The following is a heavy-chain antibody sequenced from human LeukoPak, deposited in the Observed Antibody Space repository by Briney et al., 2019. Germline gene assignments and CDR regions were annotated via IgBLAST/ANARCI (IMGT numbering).Heavy chain of an antibody. Sequence: GASVKVSCKASGYTFNTYDINWVRQAAGQGLEWMGWMNPNSGNTGYAQKFQGRVTMTRDTSTGTAYMELSSLRSEDTAVYYCAGQRWELLRGTYYYSGMDVWGQGTTVTVSS. V-gene: IGHV1-8*01. J-gene: IGHJ6*02. CDR3: AGQRWELLRGTYYYSGMDV. D-gene: IGHD1-26*01. CDR1: GYTFNTYD. CDR2: MNPNSGNT.